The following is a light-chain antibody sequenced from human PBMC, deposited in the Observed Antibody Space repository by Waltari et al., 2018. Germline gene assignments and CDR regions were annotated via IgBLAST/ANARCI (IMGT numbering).Light chain of an antibody. CDR3: QQYDNLPPYT. CDR1: QGISSY. CDR2: AAS. V-gene: IGKV1-8*01. Sequence: AIRMTQSPSSFSASTGDRVTITCRACQGISSYLAWYQQKPGKAPKLLIYAASTLQSGVPSRFSGSGSGTDFTLTISCLQSEDFATYYCQQYDNLPPYTFGQGTKLEIK. J-gene: IGKJ2*01.